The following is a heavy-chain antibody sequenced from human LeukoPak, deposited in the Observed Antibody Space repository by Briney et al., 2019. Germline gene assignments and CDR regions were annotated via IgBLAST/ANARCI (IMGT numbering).Heavy chain of an antibody. V-gene: IGHV4-34*01. CDR1: GGSCSGYY. D-gene: IGHD6-19*01. J-gene: IGHJ5*02. CDR2: INHSGST. CDR3: AGEAVAVSVVWFDP. Sequence: SETLSLTCADYGGSCSGYYWSWIRQPPGKELEWIGEINHSGSTNYNPSLKSRVTISVDTSKNQFSLKLSSVTAADTAVYYCAGEAVAVSVVWFDPWGQGTLVTVSS.